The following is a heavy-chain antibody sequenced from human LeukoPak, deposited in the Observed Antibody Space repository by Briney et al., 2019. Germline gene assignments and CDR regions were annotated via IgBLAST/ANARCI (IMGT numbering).Heavy chain of an antibody. CDR3: VRENYFDK. CDR2: IHYSGKT. V-gene: IGHV4-59*11. J-gene: IGHJ4*02. Sequence: SETLSLTCTVSGGSISGHYWGWIRQPPGKGLEWIGYIHYSGKTDHKPSLKSRLTLSVDTFRSRFSLKLRSVSAADTAVYYCVRENYFDKWGQGTLVTVSS. CDR1: GGSISGHY.